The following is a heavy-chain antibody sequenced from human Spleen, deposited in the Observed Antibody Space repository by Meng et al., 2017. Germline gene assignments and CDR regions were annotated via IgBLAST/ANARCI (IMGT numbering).Heavy chain of an antibody. J-gene: IGHJ6*02. Sequence: GESLKISCAASGFTFSSYSMNWVRQAPGKGLEWVSSISSSSSYIYYADSVKGRFTISRDNAKNSLYLQMNSLRAEDTAVYYCARADYYYYYGMDVWGQGTTVTVSS. CDR2: ISSSSSYI. CDR1: GFTFSSYS. CDR3: ARADYYYYYGMDV. V-gene: IGHV3-21*01.